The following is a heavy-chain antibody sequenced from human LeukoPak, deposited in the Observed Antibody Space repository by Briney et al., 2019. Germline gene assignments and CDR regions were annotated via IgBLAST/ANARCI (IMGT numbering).Heavy chain of an antibody. CDR3: ARTNEWLRSQFDR. CDR2: ISGKNGNT. Sequence: ASVKVSCKTSAYTFNSYGISWVRQAPGQGLEWMGWISGKNGNTNYAQKFRGRVTITTDTSTSTAYMELRSLRSDDTAVFYCARTNEWLRSQFDRWGQGTLVTVSS. CDR1: AYTFNSYG. J-gene: IGHJ5*02. D-gene: IGHD6-19*01. V-gene: IGHV1-18*01.